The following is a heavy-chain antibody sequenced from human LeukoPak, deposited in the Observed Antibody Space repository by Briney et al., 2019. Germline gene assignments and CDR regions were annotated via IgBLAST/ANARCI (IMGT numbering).Heavy chain of an antibody. CDR2: ISTMSNYI. CDR1: GFDFSTYA. CDR3: ARDWGSSWGLDY. Sequence: AGSLRLSCAASGFDFSTYAIKWHRQAPGQGLEWVSSISTMSNYIFYGDSVRGRFTISRDNAKNSVYLHMNSLRPEDTAVYYCARDWGSSWGLDYWGQGTLVTVSS. D-gene: IGHD6-13*01. V-gene: IGHV3-21*01. J-gene: IGHJ4*02.